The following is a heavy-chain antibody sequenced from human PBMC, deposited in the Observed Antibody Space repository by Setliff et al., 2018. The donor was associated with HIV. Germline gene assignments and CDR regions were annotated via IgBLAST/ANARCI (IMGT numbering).Heavy chain of an antibody. CDR2: IYASGST. CDR3: ARGGPDYYDYPYFDS. D-gene: IGHD3-22*01. Sequence: PSETLSLTCTVSGCSINSGSYYWNWIRQPAGKGLEWIVHIYASGSTNYNPSLKSRVTISVDTSNNQFSLNMNSLNAADTAVYFCARGGPDYYDYPYFDSWGQGTLVTVSS. J-gene: IGHJ4*02. CDR1: GCSINSGSYY. V-gene: IGHV4-61*09.